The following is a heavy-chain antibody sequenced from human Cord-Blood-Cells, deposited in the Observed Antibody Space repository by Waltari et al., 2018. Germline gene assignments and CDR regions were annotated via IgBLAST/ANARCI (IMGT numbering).Heavy chain of an antibody. V-gene: IGHV1-2*02. J-gene: IGHJ5*02. Sequence: QVQLVQSGAEVKKPGASVKVSCKASGYTVTGYYMHWVRQAPGQGLEWMEWINPNSGGTNYAQKFQGRVTMTRDTSISTAYMELSRLGSDDTAVYYCARDEGYDFWSGYSNWFDPWGQGTLVTVSS. D-gene: IGHD3-3*01. CDR1: GYTVTGYY. CDR2: INPNSGGT. CDR3: ARDEGYDFWSGYSNWFDP.